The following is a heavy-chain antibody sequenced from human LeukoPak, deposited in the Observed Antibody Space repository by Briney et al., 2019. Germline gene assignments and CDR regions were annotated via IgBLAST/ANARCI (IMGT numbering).Heavy chain of an antibody. CDR1: GFTFSSNW. CDR3: ARDPPLITAAGSRYFQH. V-gene: IGHV3-7*01. Sequence: GGSLRLSCAASGFTFSSNWMSWVRQAPGKGLEWAANIKQDGSEKYYVDSVKGRFTISRDNAKNSLYLQMNSLGAEDTAVYYCARDPPLITAAGSRYFQHWGQGTLVTVSS. D-gene: IGHD6-13*01. J-gene: IGHJ1*01. CDR2: IKQDGSEK.